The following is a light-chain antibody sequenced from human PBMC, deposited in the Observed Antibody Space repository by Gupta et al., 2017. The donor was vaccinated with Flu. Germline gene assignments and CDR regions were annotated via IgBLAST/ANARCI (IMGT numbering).Light chain of an antibody. Sequence: SALTQPVPVSGSPGQSITISCTGTSSDVGGYNYVSWYQQHPGKAPKLMIYEVSNRPSGVSNRFSGSKSGNTASLTISGLQAEDEADYYCSSYTSSSTVVFGGGTKLTVL. CDR3: SSYTSSSTVV. CDR1: SSDVGGYNY. V-gene: IGLV2-14*01. CDR2: EVS. J-gene: IGLJ2*01.